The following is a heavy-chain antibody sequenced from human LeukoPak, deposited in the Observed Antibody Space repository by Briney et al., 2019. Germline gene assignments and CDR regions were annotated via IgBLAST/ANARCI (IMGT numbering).Heavy chain of an antibody. D-gene: IGHD4-17*01. J-gene: IGHJ2*01. V-gene: IGHV4-31*03. CDR3: ARDYGDYSWWYFDL. CDR1: GGSISSGGYY. Sequence: PSQTLSLTCTVSGGSISSGGYYWSWIRQHPGKGLEWIGYIYYSGSTYYNPSLKSRVTISVDASKNQFSLKLSSVTAADTAVYCCARDYGDYSWWYFDLWGRGTLVIVSS. CDR2: IYYSGST.